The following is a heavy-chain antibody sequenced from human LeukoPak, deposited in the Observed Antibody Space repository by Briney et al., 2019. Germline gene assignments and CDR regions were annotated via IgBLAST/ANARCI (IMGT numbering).Heavy chain of an antibody. Sequence: PGGSLRLSCAASGFNFSNYDMHWVRQAPGKGLEWVAFIRYDGSDKYYAGSVKGRFTISRDNSKNTLYLQMNSLRTDDTAVYHCAKGDTSWGQGTLVTVSS. D-gene: IGHD2-21*02. V-gene: IGHV3-30*02. J-gene: IGHJ5*02. CDR3: AKGDTS. CDR1: GFNFSNYD. CDR2: IRYDGSDK.